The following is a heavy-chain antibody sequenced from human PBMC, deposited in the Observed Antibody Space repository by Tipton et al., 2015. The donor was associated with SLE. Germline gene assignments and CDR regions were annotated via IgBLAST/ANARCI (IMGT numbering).Heavy chain of an antibody. CDR1: GFTFSGSA. D-gene: IGHD5/OR15-5a*01. V-gene: IGHV3-73*01. CDR2: IRNKANNYAT. CDR3: TSKYDFGVYDDAFDV. Sequence: SLRLSCAASGFTFSGSAMHWVRQASGKGLEYIGRIRNKANNYATAYGASVKGRFTISRDDSKNTAYLQMNSLSAEDTAVYYCTSKYDFGVYDDAFDVWGQGTMVTVSS. J-gene: IGHJ3*01.